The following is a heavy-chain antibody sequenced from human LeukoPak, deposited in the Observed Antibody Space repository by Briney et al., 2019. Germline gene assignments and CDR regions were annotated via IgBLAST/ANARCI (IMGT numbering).Heavy chain of an antibody. CDR2: IFYSGST. J-gene: IGHJ4*02. CDR3: ARENKSVAGAYYFDY. CDR1: GGSISTSSYY. Sequence: SETLSLTCTVSGGSISTSSYYWGWVRQPPGKGLEWIGNIFYSGSTYYSPSLKSRVTISLDTSRNQFSLKLSSVTAADTAVYYCARENKSVAGAYYFDYWGQGTLVTVSS. D-gene: IGHD6-19*01. V-gene: IGHV4-39*07.